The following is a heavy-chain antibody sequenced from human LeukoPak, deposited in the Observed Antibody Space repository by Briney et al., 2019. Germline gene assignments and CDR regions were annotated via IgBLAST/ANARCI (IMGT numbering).Heavy chain of an antibody. D-gene: IGHD4-23*01. Sequence: PGGSLRLSCAASGFTFSAYWMSWVRQAPGKGLELVANIKQDGSDKYYVDSVKGRFTISRDNAKNSLYLQMNSLRAEDTAVYYCARKTVVGSYFDYWGQGTPVTVSS. CDR2: IKQDGSDK. CDR1: GFTFSAYW. J-gene: IGHJ4*02. V-gene: IGHV3-7*03. CDR3: ARKTVVGSYFDY.